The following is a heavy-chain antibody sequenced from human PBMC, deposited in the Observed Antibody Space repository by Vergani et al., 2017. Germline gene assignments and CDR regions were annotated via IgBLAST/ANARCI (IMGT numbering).Heavy chain of an antibody. CDR2: IYHSGGA. Sequence: QLHLQESGPGLVKPSETLSLTCTVSGGSITSSSYYWGWIRQPPGKGLEWIGNIYHSGGAYYNPSLKGRVTISVDTSQNQFSLEVTSVTAADTAIYFCARTDSFILRVFHWALWGQGTLVTVSS. CDR3: ARTDSFILRVFHWAL. CDR1: GGSITSSSYY. J-gene: IGHJ4*02. D-gene: IGHD3-3*02. V-gene: IGHV4-39*01.